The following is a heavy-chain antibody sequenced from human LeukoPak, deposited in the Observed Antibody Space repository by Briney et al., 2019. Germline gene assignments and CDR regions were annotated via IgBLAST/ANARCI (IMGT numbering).Heavy chain of an antibody. D-gene: IGHD2-2*01. Sequence: GGSLRLSCAASGFTFSSYAMSWVRQAPGKGLEWVSAISGSGGSTYYADSVKGRFTISRDNSKNTLYLQMNSLRAEDTAVYYCAKGPRYCSSTSCPYYYYGMDVWGQGTTVTVSS. V-gene: IGHV3-23*01. CDR1: GFTFSSYA. J-gene: IGHJ6*02. CDR3: AKGPRYCSSTSCPYYYYGMDV. CDR2: ISGSGGST.